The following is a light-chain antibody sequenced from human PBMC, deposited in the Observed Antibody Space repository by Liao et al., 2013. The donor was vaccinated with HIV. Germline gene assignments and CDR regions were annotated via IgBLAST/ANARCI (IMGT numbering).Light chain of an antibody. CDR3: QAWDSSTVV. J-gene: IGLJ2*01. V-gene: IGLV3-21*01. Sequence: SYVLTQSPSVSVAPGKTATITCGGNNIGSKSVHWYQQKSGQAPVVVIYYDSDRPSGIPERFSGSNSGNTATLTISRVEAGDEADYYCQAWDSSTVVFGGGTKLTVL. CDR1: NIGSKS. CDR2: YDS.